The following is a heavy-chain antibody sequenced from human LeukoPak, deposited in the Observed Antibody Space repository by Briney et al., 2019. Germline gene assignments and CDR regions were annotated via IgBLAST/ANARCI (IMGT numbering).Heavy chain of an antibody. CDR1: GFPYSSYE. D-gene: IGHD4-17*01. Sequence: GGSLRLSCAGSGFPYSSYEMNGLRQAPAKGLVWVSHIDSSGITIYYGDSVKGRFTISRDNAKNSIYLQMDSLRVEDTAIYYCARDSVGDLLDYWGQGTPVTVSS. J-gene: IGHJ4*02. CDR3: ARDSVGDLLDY. V-gene: IGHV3-48*03. CDR2: IDSSGITI.